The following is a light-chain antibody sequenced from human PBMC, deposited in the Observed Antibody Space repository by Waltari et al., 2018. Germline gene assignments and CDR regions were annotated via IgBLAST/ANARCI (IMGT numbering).Light chain of an antibody. J-gene: IGKJ2*03. CDR1: QSLVYSDGNTY. CDR2: KVA. Sequence: DVVMSQSPLSLPVTLGQPASISCRFSQSLVYSDGNTYLSWFQQRPGQSPRRLISKVANRDSGVPDRFSGSRSGTEFTLTITSLQPGDFGSYYCQYYFLYSRGFGQGTKVEIK. V-gene: IGKV2-30*01. CDR3: QYYFLYSRG.